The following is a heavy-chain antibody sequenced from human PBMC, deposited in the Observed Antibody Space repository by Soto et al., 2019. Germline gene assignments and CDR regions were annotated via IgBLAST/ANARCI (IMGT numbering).Heavy chain of an antibody. D-gene: IGHD1-1*01. CDR2: VYNSGST. V-gene: IGHV4-59*01. CDR1: GGSISINY. J-gene: IGHJ4*02. CDR3: ARYRREAVVGYTLDN. Sequence: SETLSLTCTVSGGSISINYWTWIRHPPGKGLEWIGYVYNSGSTNYNPSLKSRVTISEDTSKSQFSLKVNSMTAADTAVYYCARYRREAVVGYTLDNWGQGILVTVSS.